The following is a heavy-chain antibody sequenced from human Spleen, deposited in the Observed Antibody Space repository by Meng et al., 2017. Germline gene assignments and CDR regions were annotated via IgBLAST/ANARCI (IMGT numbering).Heavy chain of an antibody. CDR2: IYSGGNT. D-gene: IGHD3-22*01. V-gene: IGHV3-66*02. CDR3: ARSPIDKYDLSALPLDY. J-gene: IGHJ4*02. CDR1: GFTCDAYG. Sequence: GGSLRLSCAASGFTCDAYGMSRARQGPGKGLAWVSVIYSGGNTYYADSVKGRFTISRDNSKNTVFLQINSLRAEDTAVYYCARSPIDKYDLSALPLDYWGQGTLVTVSS.